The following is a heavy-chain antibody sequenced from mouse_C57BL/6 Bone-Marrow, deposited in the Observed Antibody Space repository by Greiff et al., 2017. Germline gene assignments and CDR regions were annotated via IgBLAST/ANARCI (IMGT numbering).Heavy chain of an antibody. CDR1: GYTFTSYW. D-gene: IGHD3-2*02. CDR3: ARSQTAQATAWFAY. J-gene: IGHJ3*01. CDR2: IDPSDSET. Sequence: QVQLQQSGAELVRPGSSVKLSCKASGYTFTSYWMHWVKQRPIQGLEWIGNIDPSDSETHYNQQFKDKATLTVDKSSSTAYMQLSSLTSEDSAVYYCARSQTAQATAWFAYWGQGTLVTVSA. V-gene: IGHV1-52*01.